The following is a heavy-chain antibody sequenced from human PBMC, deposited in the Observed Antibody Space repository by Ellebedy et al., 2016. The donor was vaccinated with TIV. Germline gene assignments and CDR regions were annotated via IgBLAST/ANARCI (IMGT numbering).Heavy chain of an antibody. CDR2: INPSGGST. D-gene: IGHD3-10*01. CDR3: AREEPYGSGTKDYGMDV. V-gene: IGHV1-46*04. J-gene: IGHJ6*02. CDR1: GYTFTSYY. Sequence: AASVKVSCKASGYTFTSYYMHWVRQAPGQGLEWMGIINPSGGSTSYAQKLQGRVTMTRDTSMSTVYMELSGLRSEDTAVYYCAREEPYGSGTKDYGMDVWGQGTTVTVSS.